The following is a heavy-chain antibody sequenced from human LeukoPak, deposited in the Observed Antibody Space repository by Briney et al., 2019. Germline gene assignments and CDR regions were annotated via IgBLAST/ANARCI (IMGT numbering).Heavy chain of an antibody. CDR1: GFTFSSYG. J-gene: IGHJ4*02. V-gene: IGHV3-30*02. CDR3: ATWDRWQYQGDFDY. CDR2: IRYDGSNK. Sequence: GGSLRLSCAASGFTFSSYGMHWVRQAPGKGLEWVAFIRYDGSNKYYADSVKGRFTISRDNSKNTLYLQMNSLRAEDTAVYYCATWDRWQYQGDFDYWGQGTLVTVSS. D-gene: IGHD2-2*01.